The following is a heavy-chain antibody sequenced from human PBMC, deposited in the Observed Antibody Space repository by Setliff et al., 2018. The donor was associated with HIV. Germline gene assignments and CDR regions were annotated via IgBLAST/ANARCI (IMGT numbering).Heavy chain of an antibody. V-gene: IGHV3-48*04. CDR2: ISSSGSTI. J-gene: IGHJ4*02. Sequence: GGSLRLSCAASGFTFSSYNMNWVRQAPGKGPEWVSYISSSGSTIYYADSVKGRFTISRDNAKNSLYLQMNSLRAEDTAVYYCAPLGGFRFYFDYWGQGTLVTVSS. CDR1: GFTFSSYN. D-gene: IGHD3-3*01. CDR3: APLGGFRFYFDY.